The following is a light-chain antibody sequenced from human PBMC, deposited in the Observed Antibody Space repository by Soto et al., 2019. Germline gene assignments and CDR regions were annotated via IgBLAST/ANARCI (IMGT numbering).Light chain of an antibody. V-gene: IGLV2-14*01. CDR2: DVS. CDR1: SSDVGGYNY. J-gene: IGLJ2*01. CDR3: SSYTSSSTVV. Sequence: QSVLTQPASVSGSPGQSITISCTGTSSDVGGYNYVSWYQQHPGKAPKLMIYDVSNRPSGVSNRFSGSKSGNTASLTISGLQAEDEADYYFSSYTSSSTVVFCGGTKLTVL.